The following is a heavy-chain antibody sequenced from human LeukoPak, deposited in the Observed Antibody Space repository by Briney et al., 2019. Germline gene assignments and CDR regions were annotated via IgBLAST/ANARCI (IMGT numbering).Heavy chain of an antibody. Sequence: SETLSLTCAVYGGSFSGYYWSWIRQPPGKGLEWIGETSHRGSTNYDPSLKSRVTISVDTSKNQFSLKLSSLTAADTAVYYCARGGNGWYFDLWGRGTLVTVSS. CDR1: GGSFSGYY. J-gene: IGHJ2*01. CDR2: TSHRGST. D-gene: IGHD1-14*01. V-gene: IGHV4-34*01. CDR3: ARGGNGWYFDL.